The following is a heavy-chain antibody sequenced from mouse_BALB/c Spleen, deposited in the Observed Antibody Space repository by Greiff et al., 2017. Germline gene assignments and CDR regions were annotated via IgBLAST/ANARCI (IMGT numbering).Heavy chain of an antibody. J-gene: IGHJ2*01. V-gene: IGHV5-17*02. CDR3: AREGWLLLLDY. Sequence: DVMLVESGGGLVQPGGSRKLSCAASGFTFSSFGMHWVRQAPEKGLEWVAYISSGSSTIYYADTVKGRFTISRDNPKNTLFLQMTSLRSEDTAMYYCAREGWLLLLDYWGQGTTLTVSS. CDR2: ISSGSSTI. D-gene: IGHD2-3*01. CDR1: GFTFSSFG.